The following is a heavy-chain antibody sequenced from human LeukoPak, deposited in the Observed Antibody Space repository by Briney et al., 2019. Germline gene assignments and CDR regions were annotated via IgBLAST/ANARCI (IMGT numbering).Heavy chain of an antibody. V-gene: IGHV1-18*01. CDR2: ISAYNGNT. Sequence: GASVKVSCKASGYTFTSYGISWVRQAPGQGLEWMGWISAYNGNTNYAQKLQGRVTMTTDTSTSTAYMELRSLRYDDTAVYYCARDGEGPRGNGWDQAYNYHYYYMDVWGGGTTVTISS. J-gene: IGHJ6*03. CDR3: ARDGEGPRGNGWDQAYNYHYYYMDV. CDR1: GYTFTSYG. D-gene: IGHD2-8*01.